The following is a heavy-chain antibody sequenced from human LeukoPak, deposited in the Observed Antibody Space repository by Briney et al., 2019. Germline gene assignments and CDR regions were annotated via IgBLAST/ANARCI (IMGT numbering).Heavy chain of an antibody. Sequence: PGGSLRLSCAASGFTFSSYAMHWVRQAPGKGLEWVAVISYDGSNKYYADPVKGRFTISRDNSKNTLYLQMNSLRAEDTAVYYCARDTRRRYYDSSGSYGAFDIWGQGTMVTVSS. CDR2: ISYDGSNK. CDR3: ARDTRRRYYDSSGSYGAFDI. J-gene: IGHJ3*02. D-gene: IGHD3-22*01. V-gene: IGHV3-30*01. CDR1: GFTFSSYA.